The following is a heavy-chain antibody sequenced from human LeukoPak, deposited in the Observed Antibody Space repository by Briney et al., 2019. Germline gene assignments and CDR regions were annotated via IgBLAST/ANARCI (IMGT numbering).Heavy chain of an antibody. CDR2: IWYDGSNK. J-gene: IGHJ4*02. V-gene: IGHV3-33*01. CDR1: GFTFSTYG. Sequence: GRSLRLSCAASGFTFSTYGMHWVRQAPGKGLEWVATIWYDGSNKYYADSVKGRFTVSRDNSKNTLYLQMNSLRAEDTAVYYCARRYSGYDSYADYWGQGTLVTVSS. D-gene: IGHD5-12*01. CDR3: ARRYSGYDSYADY.